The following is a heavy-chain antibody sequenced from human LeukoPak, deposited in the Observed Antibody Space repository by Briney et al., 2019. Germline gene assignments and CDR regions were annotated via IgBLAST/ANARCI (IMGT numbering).Heavy chain of an antibody. CDR1: GFTFSGSE. CDR2: ISSRGTTI. D-gene: IGHD6-13*01. V-gene: IGHV3-48*03. CDR3: ASELAAAGVGYFDY. J-gene: IGHJ4*02. Sequence: GGSLRLSCAASGFTFSGSEIHWVRQASGKGLEWISYISSRGTTIDYADSVKGRFTISRDNAKNSLYLQMNSLRAEDTAVYYCASELAAAGVGYFDYWGQGTLVTVSS.